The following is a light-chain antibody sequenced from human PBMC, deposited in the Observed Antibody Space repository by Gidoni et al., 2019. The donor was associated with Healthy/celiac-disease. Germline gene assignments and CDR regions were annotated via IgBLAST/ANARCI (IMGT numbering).Light chain of an antibody. Sequence: DIPLTQSLSTLSASLGDRVTITCRASQSISTWLAWYQQKPGKAPKLLIYKASSLERGVPARFSGSGSGTEFTLTISRLKPDDFATYYCQQYNSYSLFTFGPGTKVDIK. CDR3: QQYNSYSLFT. V-gene: IGKV1-5*03. CDR2: KAS. CDR1: QSISTW. J-gene: IGKJ3*01.